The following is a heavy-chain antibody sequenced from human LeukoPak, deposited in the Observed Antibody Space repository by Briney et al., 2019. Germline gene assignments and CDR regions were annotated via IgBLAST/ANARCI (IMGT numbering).Heavy chain of an antibody. CDR2: INPNSGGT. Sequence: ASVKVSCKASGYTFTGYYMHWVRQAPGQGLEWMGWINPNSGGTNYAQKFQGRVTMTRDTSISTAYKELSRLRSDDTAVYYCARDISAIVVVPDDYWGQGTLVTVSS. CDR3: ARDISAIVVVPDDY. CDR1: GYTFTGYY. D-gene: IGHD3-22*01. J-gene: IGHJ4*02. V-gene: IGHV1-2*02.